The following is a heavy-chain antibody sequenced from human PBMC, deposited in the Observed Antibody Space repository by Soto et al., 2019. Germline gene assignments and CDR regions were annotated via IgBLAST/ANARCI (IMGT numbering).Heavy chain of an antibody. Sequence: GGSLRLSCAASGFTFSSYGMHWVRQAPGKGLEWVAVIWYDGSNKYYADSVKGRFTISRDNSKNTLYLQMNSLRAEDTAVYYCARATVRGILNSKAYYYYGMDVWGQGTTVTVSS. J-gene: IGHJ6*02. D-gene: IGHD3-10*01. CDR1: GFTFSSYG. CDR2: IWYDGSNK. V-gene: IGHV3-33*01. CDR3: ARATVRGILNSKAYYYYGMDV.